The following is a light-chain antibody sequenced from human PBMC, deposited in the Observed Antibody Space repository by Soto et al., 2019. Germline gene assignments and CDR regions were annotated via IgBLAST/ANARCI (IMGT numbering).Light chain of an antibody. V-gene: IGLV1-47*01. CDR3: AAWDDSLGGVV. CDR2: RNN. J-gene: IGLJ2*01. CDR1: SFNIGSNY. Sequence: QSVLTQPPSASGTPGQRVSISCSGSSFNIGSNYVYWYQPFPGTAPKLLIYRNNQRPSGVPDRFSGSKSGTAASLAVSGLRSDDEADYYCAAWDDSLGGVVFGGGTKL.